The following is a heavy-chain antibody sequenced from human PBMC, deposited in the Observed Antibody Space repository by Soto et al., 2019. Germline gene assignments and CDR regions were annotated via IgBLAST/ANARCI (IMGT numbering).Heavy chain of an antibody. CDR1: GFTFSSYS. D-gene: IGHD7-27*01. CDR3: ARHLTGDDAFDI. J-gene: IGHJ3*02. Sequence: GGSLRLSCAASGFTFSSYSMNWVRQAPGKGLEWVSSISSSSSYIYYADSVKGRFTISRDNAKKSLYLQMNSLRAEDTAVYYCARHLTGDDAFDIWGQGTMVTVSS. CDR2: ISSSSSYI. V-gene: IGHV3-21*01.